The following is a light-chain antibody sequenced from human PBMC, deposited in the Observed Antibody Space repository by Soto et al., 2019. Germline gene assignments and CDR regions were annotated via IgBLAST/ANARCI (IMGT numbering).Light chain of an antibody. J-gene: IGKJ3*01. CDR3: QQANSFPRT. Sequence: DIQMTQSPSSLSASVEDRVIITCRASQSISNHLNWYQQKPGKAPKLLIFAASSLQSGVPSRFSGSGSGTEFTLTINNLQPEDFATYYCQQANSFPRTFGPGTKVDIK. V-gene: IGKV1-39*01. CDR1: QSISNH. CDR2: AAS.